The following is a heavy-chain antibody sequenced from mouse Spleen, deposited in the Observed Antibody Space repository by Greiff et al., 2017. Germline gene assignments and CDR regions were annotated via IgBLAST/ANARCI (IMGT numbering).Heavy chain of an antibody. V-gene: IGHV1S22*01. J-gene: IGHJ2*01. CDR1: GYTFTSYW. D-gene: IGHD2-1*01. CDR2: IYPGSGST. Sequence: LQQPGSELVRPGASVKLSCKASGYTFTSYWMHWVKQRPGQGLEWIGNIYPGSGSTNYDEKFKSKATLTVDTSSSTAYMQLSSLTSEDSAVYYCTRSLYGNYFDYWGQGTTLTVSS. CDR3: TRSLYGNYFDY.